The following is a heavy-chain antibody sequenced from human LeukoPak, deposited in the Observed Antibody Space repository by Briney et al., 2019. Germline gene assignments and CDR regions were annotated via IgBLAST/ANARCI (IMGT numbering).Heavy chain of an antibody. V-gene: IGHV3-30-3*02. CDR3: AKPYGYSSSWPFDY. J-gene: IGHJ4*02. Sequence: GGSLRLSCAASGFTFSSYPMHWVRQTPGKGLEWVAILSSDGVNKRYADSMQGRFTISRDNFKNTLYLQMNSLRAEDTAVYYCAKPYGYSSSWPFDYWGQGTLVTVSS. D-gene: IGHD6-13*01. CDR1: GFTFSSYP. CDR2: LSSDGVNK.